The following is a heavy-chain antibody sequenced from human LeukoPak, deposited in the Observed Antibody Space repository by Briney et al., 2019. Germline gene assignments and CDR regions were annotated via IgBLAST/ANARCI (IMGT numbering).Heavy chain of an antibody. CDR2: INRDGSEK. CDR3: ATYDSWSGYNIAY. Sequence: PGGSLRLSCVVSGFTLSSRWMMWVRQAPGKGLEWMTNINRDGSEKNYVDSVKGRFTITRDNAENSLYLQMNSLKVEDTAIYYCATYDSWSGYNIAYWGQGTLVTASS. D-gene: IGHD3-3*01. V-gene: IGHV3-7*03. J-gene: IGHJ4*02. CDR1: GFTLSSRW.